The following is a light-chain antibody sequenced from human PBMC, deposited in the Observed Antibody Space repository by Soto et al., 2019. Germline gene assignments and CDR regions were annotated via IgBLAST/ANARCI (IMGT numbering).Light chain of an antibody. CDR2: LGS. CDR3: MQALQTPLT. J-gene: IGKJ4*01. V-gene: IGKV2-28*01. CDR1: HRLLHSDSYNY. Sequence: DIVMTQSPLSLPVTPGGPASSSVSASHRLLHSDSYNYLDWYLQKPGQSPQLLIYLGSNRASGVPDRFSGSGSGTDFTLKISRVEAEDVGIYYCMQALQTPLTFGGGTKVDI.